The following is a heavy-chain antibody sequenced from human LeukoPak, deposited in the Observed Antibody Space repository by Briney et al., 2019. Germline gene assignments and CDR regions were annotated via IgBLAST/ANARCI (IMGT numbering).Heavy chain of an antibody. CDR3: AKGGAVSSKSITMVRGTRRYYYYMDV. V-gene: IGHV3-23*01. D-gene: IGHD3-10*01. CDR2: ISGSGDST. CDR1: GFTFSSFG. Sequence: GGSLRLSCGASGFTFSSFGMSWVRQAPGKGLEWVSTISGSGDSTYYADSVKGRFTISRDNSENTLYLQMNSLRAEDTAVYYCAKGGAVSSKSITMVRGTRRYYYYMDVWGKGTTVTISS. J-gene: IGHJ6*03.